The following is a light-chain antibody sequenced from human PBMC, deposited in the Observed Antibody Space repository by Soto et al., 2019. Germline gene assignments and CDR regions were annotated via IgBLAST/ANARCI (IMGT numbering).Light chain of an antibody. J-gene: IGLJ2*01. Sequence: QSALTQPASVSGSPGQSITISCTGTSSDIGAHTYVSWYQQHPGKVPKVIIYNVSTRPSGISDRFSGSKSGNTASLTISGLQADDEADYYCSSYAGGFVVFGGGTKLTVL. V-gene: IGLV2-14*01. CDR2: NVS. CDR1: SSDIGAHTY. CDR3: SSYAGGFVV.